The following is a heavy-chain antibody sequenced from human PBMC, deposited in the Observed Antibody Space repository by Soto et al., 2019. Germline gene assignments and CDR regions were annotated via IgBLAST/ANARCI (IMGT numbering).Heavy chain of an antibody. CDR3: AKVSAAAPGYFQH. Sequence: SLRLSCAASGFTFSSYCMHWVRQVPGKGLEWVAVISYDGSNKYYADSVKGRFTISRDNSKNTLYLQMNSLRAEDTAVYYCAKVSAAAPGYFQHWGQGTLVTVSS. V-gene: IGHV3-30*18. D-gene: IGHD6-13*01. J-gene: IGHJ1*01. CDR2: ISYDGSNK. CDR1: GFTFSSYC.